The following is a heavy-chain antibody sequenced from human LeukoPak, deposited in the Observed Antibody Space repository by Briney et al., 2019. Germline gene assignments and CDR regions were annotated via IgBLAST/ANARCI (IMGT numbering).Heavy chain of an antibody. J-gene: IGHJ4*02. CDR2: ISSSGDIT. V-gene: IGHV3-23*01. CDR1: KFTFDDYA. D-gene: IGHD3-22*01. Sequence: GGSLRLSCAASKFTFDDYAMSWVRQAPGKGLEWVSSISSSGDITFYADSVKGRFTISRDNSNYALYLQMNSLGAEDAAVYYCAKDRPNYYESNGHYYRRDGDYWSQGTLVTVS. CDR3: AKDRPNYYESNGHYYRRDGDY.